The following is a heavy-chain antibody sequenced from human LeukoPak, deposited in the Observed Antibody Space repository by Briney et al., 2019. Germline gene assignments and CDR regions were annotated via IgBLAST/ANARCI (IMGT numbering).Heavy chain of an antibody. J-gene: IGHJ4*02. D-gene: IGHD3-10*01. V-gene: IGHV3-74*01. CDR2: SNSDGSST. Sequence: PGGSLRLSCSASGFTFSTYWMHWVRQAPGKGLVWVSRSNSDGSSTSYADSVKGRFTISRDNAKNTLYLQMNSLRAEDTALYYCAKDLWTYGSGSSVDYWGQGTLVTVSS. CDR3: AKDLWTYGSGSSVDY. CDR1: GFTFSTYW.